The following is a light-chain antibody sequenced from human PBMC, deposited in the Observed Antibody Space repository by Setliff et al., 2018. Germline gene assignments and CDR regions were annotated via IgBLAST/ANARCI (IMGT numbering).Light chain of an antibody. Sequence: ALTQPPSASGSPGQSVTISCSGTSSDVGGYYYVSWYQQHPGKAPKLLIYEVDERPSGVSNRFSGSKSGNTASLTISGLQAEDGADYSCCSYAGNSLYVFGTGTKVTVL. CDR1: SSDVGGYYY. CDR2: EVD. V-gene: IGLV2-8*01. J-gene: IGLJ1*01. CDR3: CSYAGNSLYV.